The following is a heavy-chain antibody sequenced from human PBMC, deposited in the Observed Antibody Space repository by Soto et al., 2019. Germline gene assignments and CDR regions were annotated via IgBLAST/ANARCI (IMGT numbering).Heavy chain of an antibody. CDR1: GYTFTGYY. V-gene: IGHV1-2*04. J-gene: IGHJ6*02. D-gene: IGHD3-10*01. CDR3: ASTMVRGVIIMDYYGMDV. CDR2: INPNSGGT. Sequence: AAVKVSCKASGYTFTGYYMHWVRPAPGQGLEWMGWINPNSGGTNYAQKFQGWVTMTRDTSISTAYMELSRLRSDDTAVYYCASTMVRGVIIMDYYGMDVWGQGTTVTVSS.